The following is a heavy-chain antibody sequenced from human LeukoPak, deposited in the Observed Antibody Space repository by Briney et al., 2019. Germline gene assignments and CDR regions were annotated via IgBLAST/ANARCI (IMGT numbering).Heavy chain of an antibody. Sequence: GGSLRLSCAASGFTFSSYWMSWVRQAPGKGLEWVSSISSSSSYIYYADSVKGRFTISRDNAKNSLYLQMNSLRAEDTAVYYCARDYDSSGSLDYWGQGTLVTVSS. D-gene: IGHD3-22*01. CDR1: GFTFSSYW. J-gene: IGHJ4*02. CDR3: ARDYDSSGSLDY. V-gene: IGHV3-21*01. CDR2: ISSSSSYI.